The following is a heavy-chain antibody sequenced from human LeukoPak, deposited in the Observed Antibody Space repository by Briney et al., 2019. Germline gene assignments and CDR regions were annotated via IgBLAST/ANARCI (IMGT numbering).Heavy chain of an antibody. D-gene: IGHD5-24*01. V-gene: IGHV4-4*02. Sequence: SGTLSLTCAVSGGSISSSNWWSWVRQPPGKGLEWIGEIYHSGSTNYNPSLKSRVTISVDTSKNQFSLKLSSVTAADTAVYYCARDRRWLPLRRMYSGIDYWGQGTLVTVSS. CDR2: IYHSGST. CDR3: ARDRRWLPLRRMYSGIDY. CDR1: GGSISSSNW. J-gene: IGHJ4*02.